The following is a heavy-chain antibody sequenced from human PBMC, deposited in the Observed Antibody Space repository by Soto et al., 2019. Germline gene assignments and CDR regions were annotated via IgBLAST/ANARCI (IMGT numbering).Heavy chain of an antibody. V-gene: IGHV1-8*02. CDR2: MNPNSGNT. Sequence: GASVKVSCKASGGTFSSYAISWVRQAPGQGLEWMGWMNPNSGNTGYAQKFQGRVTMTRNTSISTAYMELSSLRSEDTAVYYCASPARNYDFWSGYSFDIWGQGTMVT. CDR1: GGTFSSYA. J-gene: IGHJ3*02. CDR3: ASPARNYDFWSGYSFDI. D-gene: IGHD3-3*01.